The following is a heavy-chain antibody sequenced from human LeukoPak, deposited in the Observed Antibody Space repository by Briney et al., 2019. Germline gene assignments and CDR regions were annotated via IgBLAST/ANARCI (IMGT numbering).Heavy chain of an antibody. Sequence: GGPLRLSCAASGFTFSSYGMHWVRQAPGKGLEWVAFIRYDGSNKYYADSVKGRFTISRDNSKNTLYLQMNSLRAEDTAVYYCAKLEVVPAALVDYWGQGTLVTVSS. J-gene: IGHJ4*02. V-gene: IGHV3-30*02. CDR2: IRYDGSNK. D-gene: IGHD2-2*01. CDR3: AKLEVVPAALVDY. CDR1: GFTFSSYG.